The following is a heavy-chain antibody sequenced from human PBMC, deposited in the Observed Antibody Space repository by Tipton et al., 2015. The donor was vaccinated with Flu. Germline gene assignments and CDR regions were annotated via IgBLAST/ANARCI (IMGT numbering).Heavy chain of an antibody. CDR3: ARVRSYYGSSGYYYAFDY. Sequence: TLSLTCTVSGGSISSGSYYWSWIRPPAGKGLEWIGRIYTSGGTNYNPSLKSRVTISVDTSKNQFSLKLSSVTAEDTAVYYCARVRSYYGSSGYYYAFDYWGQGTLVIVSS. CDR1: GGSISSGSYY. V-gene: IGHV4-61*02. D-gene: IGHD3-22*01. J-gene: IGHJ4*02. CDR2: IYTSGGT.